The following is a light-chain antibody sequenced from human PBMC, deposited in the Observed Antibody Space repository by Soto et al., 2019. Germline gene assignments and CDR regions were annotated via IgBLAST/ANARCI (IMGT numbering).Light chain of an antibody. J-gene: IGKJ1*01. CDR1: QSISKW. CDR3: QQYNTYPGT. Sequence: DIQMTQSPSILSASVGDRVTITCRASQSISKWLAWHQQKPGKAPKLLIYDASSLQSGVPPRFSGSGSGTEFTLTISGLQPDDFATYYCQQYNTYPGTFGQGTKVDIK. CDR2: DAS. V-gene: IGKV1-5*01.